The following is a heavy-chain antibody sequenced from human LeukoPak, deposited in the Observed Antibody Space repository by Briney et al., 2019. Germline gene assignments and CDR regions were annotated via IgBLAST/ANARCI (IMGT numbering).Heavy chain of an antibody. CDR3: ARVVSNSPGGYYYYMDV. D-gene: IGHD4-23*01. J-gene: IGHJ6*03. CDR2: ISYDGSNK. CDR1: GFTFSSYA. Sequence: GGSLRLSCAASGFTFSSYAMHWVRQAPGKGLEWVAVISYDGSNKYYADSVKGRFTISRDNSKNTLYLQMNSLRAEDTAVYYCARVVSNSPGGYYYYMDVWGKGTTVTVSS. V-gene: IGHV3-30*01.